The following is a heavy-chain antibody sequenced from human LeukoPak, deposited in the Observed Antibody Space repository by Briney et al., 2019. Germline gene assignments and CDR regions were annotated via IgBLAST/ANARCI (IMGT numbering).Heavy chain of an antibody. D-gene: IGHD3-3*01. CDR2: ISRSGTII. V-gene: IGHV3-48*03. CDR1: GFTFSGYE. J-gene: IGHJ4*02. Sequence: GGSLRLSSAASGFTFSGYEMNWVRRAPGKGLEWVSYISRSGTIISYADSVKGRFTISRDNAKNSLYLQMNSLRAEDTAVYYCARERDDYYFDYWGQGTLVTVSS. CDR3: ARERDDYYFDY.